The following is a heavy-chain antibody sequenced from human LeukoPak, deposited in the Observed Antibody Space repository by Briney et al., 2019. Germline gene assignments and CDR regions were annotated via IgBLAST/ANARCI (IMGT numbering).Heavy chain of an antibody. CDR1: GGFISSYY. CDR3: ARRDLRELDY. D-gene: IGHD1-7*01. Sequence: SETLSLTCTVSGGFISSYYWSWIRQPPGKGLEWIGYIYYSGSTNYNPSLKSRVTISVDTSKNQFSLRLSSVTAADTAVYYCARRDLRELDYWGQGTLVTVSS. CDR2: IYYSGST. V-gene: IGHV4-59*08. J-gene: IGHJ4*02.